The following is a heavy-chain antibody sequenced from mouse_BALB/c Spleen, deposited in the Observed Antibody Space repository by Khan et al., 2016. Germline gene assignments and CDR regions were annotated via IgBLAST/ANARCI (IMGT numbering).Heavy chain of an antibody. CDR2: INTHSGVP. J-gene: IGHJ1*01. CDR3: ARCGNFFHWYFDV. V-gene: IGHV9-4*02. Sequence: QVQLKQSGPELKKPGETVRISCKASGYTFTTAGMQWVQKVPGKGLRWIGWINTHSGVPKYAEDFKGRFAFSLETYATTAYLQIGNLKNEDTATYFCARCGNFFHWYFDVWGAGTTVTVSS. CDR1: GYTFTTAG. D-gene: IGHD2-1*01.